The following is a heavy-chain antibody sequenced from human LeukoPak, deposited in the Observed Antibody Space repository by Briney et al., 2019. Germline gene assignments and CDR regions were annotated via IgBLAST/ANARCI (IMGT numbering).Heavy chain of an antibody. CDR1: GFTFSSYS. Sequence: GGSLRLSCAASGFTFSSYSMNWVRQAPGKGLEWVSYISSSSSTIYYADSVKGRFTISRDNAKNTLYLQMNSLRAEDTAVYYCARRSAARDAFDIWGQGTMVTVSS. V-gene: IGHV3-48*04. CDR3: ARRSAARDAFDI. D-gene: IGHD6-6*01. J-gene: IGHJ3*02. CDR2: ISSSSSTI.